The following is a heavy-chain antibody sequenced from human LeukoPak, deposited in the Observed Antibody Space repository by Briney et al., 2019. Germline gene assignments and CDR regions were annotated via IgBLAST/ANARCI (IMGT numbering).Heavy chain of an antibody. V-gene: IGHV1-18*04. Sequence: ASVKVSCKASGYTFTSYGISLVRQAPGQGLEWMGWISAYNGNTNYAQKLQGRVTMTTDTSTSTAYMELRSLRSDDTAVYYCASVRSHDFWSGYTGRKYYGMDVWGQGTTVTVSS. CDR3: ASVRSHDFWSGYTGRKYYGMDV. CDR1: GYTFTSYG. D-gene: IGHD3-3*01. J-gene: IGHJ6*02. CDR2: ISAYNGNT.